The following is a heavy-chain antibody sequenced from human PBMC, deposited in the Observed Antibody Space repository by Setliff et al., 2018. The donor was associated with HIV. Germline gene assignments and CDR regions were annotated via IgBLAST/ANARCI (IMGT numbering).Heavy chain of an antibody. CDR1: GYAFTDYS. J-gene: IGHJ4*02. D-gene: IGHD6-13*01. V-gene: IGHV1-2*06. CDR3: ARGVKGIATTGKYYFDY. CDR2: INPDSRGT. Sequence: ASVKVSCKTSGYAFTDYSIHWVRQAPGQGLEWVGRINPDSRGTNYAQTFQGRVTMTRDTSVSTAYMELSRLKSDDTAVFYCARGVKGIATTGKYYFDYWCQGTLVTAPQ.